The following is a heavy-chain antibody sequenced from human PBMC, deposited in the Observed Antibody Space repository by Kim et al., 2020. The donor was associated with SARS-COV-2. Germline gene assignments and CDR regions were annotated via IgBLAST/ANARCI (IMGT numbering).Heavy chain of an antibody. V-gene: IGHV3-21*01. Sequence: GGSLRLSCAASGFTFSSYSMNWVRQAPGNGLEWVSSISSSSSYIYYADSVKGRFTISRDNAKNSLYLQMNSLRAEDTAVYYCARDYDSSGYYYPLYYYYGMDVWGQGTTVTVSS. J-gene: IGHJ6*02. CDR3: ARDYDSSGYYYPLYYYYGMDV. CDR1: GFTFSSYS. CDR2: ISSSSSYI. D-gene: IGHD3-22*01.